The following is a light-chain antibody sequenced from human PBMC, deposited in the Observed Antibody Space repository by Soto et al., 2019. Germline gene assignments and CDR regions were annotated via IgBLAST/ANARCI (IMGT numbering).Light chain of an antibody. J-gene: IGLJ2*01. CDR1: SSDVGSYNL. V-gene: IGLV2-23*01. CDR3: CSYAGSSTLV. Sequence: QSALTQPASVSGSPGQSITISCTGTSSDVGSYNLVSWYQQNPGKAPKLMIYDDSKRPSGVSNRFSGSKSGNTASLTISGLQAEDEADYHCCSYAGSSTLVFGGGTKLTVL. CDR2: DDS.